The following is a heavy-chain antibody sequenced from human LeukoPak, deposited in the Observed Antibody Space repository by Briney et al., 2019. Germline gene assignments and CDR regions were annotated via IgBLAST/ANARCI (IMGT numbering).Heavy chain of an antibody. V-gene: IGHV4-31*11. CDR1: GGSFSGYY. D-gene: IGHD1-1*01. CDR3: GRRGTGRWFDP. Sequence: SETLSLTCAVYGGSFSGYYWSWIRQHPGKGLEWIGYIYYSGSTYYNPSLKSRVTISVDTSKNQFSLKLSSVTAADTAVYYCGRRGTGRWFDPWGQGTLVTVSS. J-gene: IGHJ5*02. CDR2: IYYSGST.